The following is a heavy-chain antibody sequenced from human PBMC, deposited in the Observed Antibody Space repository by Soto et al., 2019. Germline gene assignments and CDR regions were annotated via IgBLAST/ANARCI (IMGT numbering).Heavy chain of an antibody. CDR1: GGSFSGYY. V-gene: IGHV4-34*01. J-gene: IGHJ6*02. CDR3: ARDREDGSGSYKMGHFYGMDV. Sequence: SETLSLTCAVYGGSFSGYYWSWIRQPPGKGLEWIGEINHSGSTNYNPSLKSRVTISVDTSKNQFSLKLSSVTAADTAVYYCARDREDGSGSYKMGHFYGMDVWGQGTTVTVSS. D-gene: IGHD3-10*01. CDR2: INHSGST.